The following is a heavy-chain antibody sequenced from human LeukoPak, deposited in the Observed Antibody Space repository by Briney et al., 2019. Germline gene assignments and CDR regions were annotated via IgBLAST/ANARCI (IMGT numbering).Heavy chain of an antibody. Sequence: PGGSLRLSCAASGFTFSSYAMSWVRQAPGKGLEWVSAISGSGGSTYYADSVKGRLTISRDNSKNTLYLQMNSLRAEDTAVYYCAKSTIFGVVIIPGGSGFDYWGQGTLVTVSS. J-gene: IGHJ4*02. CDR2: ISGSGGST. CDR3: AKSTIFGVVIIPGGSGFDY. V-gene: IGHV3-23*01. D-gene: IGHD3-3*01. CDR1: GFTFSSYA.